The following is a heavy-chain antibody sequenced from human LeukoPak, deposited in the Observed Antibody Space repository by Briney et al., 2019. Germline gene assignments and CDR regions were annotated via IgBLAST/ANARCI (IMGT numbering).Heavy chain of an antibody. Sequence: SETLSLTCAVYGGSFSGYYWSWIRQPPGKGLEWIGEINHSGSTNYNPSLKSRVTISVGTSKNQFSLKLSSVTAADTAVYYCARERRDGYNLILGYYYYYMDVWGKGTTVTVSS. V-gene: IGHV4-34*01. CDR3: ARERRDGYNLILGYYYYYMDV. CDR1: GGSFSGYY. CDR2: INHSGST. D-gene: IGHD5-24*01. J-gene: IGHJ6*03.